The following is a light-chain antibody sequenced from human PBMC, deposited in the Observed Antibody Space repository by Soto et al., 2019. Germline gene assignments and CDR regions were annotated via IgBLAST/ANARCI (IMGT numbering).Light chain of an antibody. Sequence: EIVLTQSPGTLSLSPGERATLSCRTSQSVNRDLAWYQQKPGQAPRLLIYGASSRATGIPDRFSGSGSGTDVTLTISRLEPEDFAGYYCQQYVSSPTWTFGQGTKV. CDR1: QSVNRD. CDR3: QQYVSSPTWT. CDR2: GAS. V-gene: IGKV3-20*01. J-gene: IGKJ1*01.